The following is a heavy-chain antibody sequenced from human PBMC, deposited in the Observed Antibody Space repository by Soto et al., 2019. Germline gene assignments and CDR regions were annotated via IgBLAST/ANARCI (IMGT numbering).Heavy chain of an antibody. CDR3: ARSSSGRQYGGGKYYFYGMDV. J-gene: IGHJ6*02. Sequence: QVQLQESGPGLVKPSETLSLTCSVSGGSIGTYFWSWIRQPPGKGLEWIGYVDYRGSTDYTSSLKSRVSISEDTSKNEIALELTSVTAADTAVYYCARSSSGRQYGGGKYYFYGMDVWGHGTTVIVSS. CDR1: GGSIGTYF. CDR2: VDYRGST. D-gene: IGHD1-26*01. V-gene: IGHV4-59*01.